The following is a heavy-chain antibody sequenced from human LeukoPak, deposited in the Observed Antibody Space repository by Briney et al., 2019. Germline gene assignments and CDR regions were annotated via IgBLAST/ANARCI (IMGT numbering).Heavy chain of an antibody. CDR3: ASGSWVFDF. Sequence: GGSLRLSCVASGFTVSSNYMSWVRQAPGKGLEWVSVIYSGGGTYYADSVKGRFTISRHISKNTLYLQMNSLRPEDTAVYYCASGSWVFDFWGQGTLVTVSS. CDR1: GFTVSSNY. CDR2: IYSGGGT. J-gene: IGHJ4*02. D-gene: IGHD3-16*01. V-gene: IGHV3-53*04.